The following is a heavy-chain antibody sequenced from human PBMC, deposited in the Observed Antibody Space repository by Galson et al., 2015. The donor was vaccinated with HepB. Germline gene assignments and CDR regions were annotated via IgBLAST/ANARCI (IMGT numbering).Heavy chain of an antibody. V-gene: IGHV6-1*01. CDR1: GDSVSSNSAA. CDR2: TYYRSKWYN. Sequence: CAISGDSVSSNSAAWNWIRQSPSRGLEWLGRTYYRSKWYNDYAVSVKSRITINPDTSKNQFSLQLNSVTPEDTAVYYCARDRKYYYDSSGYYDPFDYWGQGTLVTVSS. CDR3: ARDRKYYYDSSGYYDPFDY. D-gene: IGHD3-22*01. J-gene: IGHJ4*02.